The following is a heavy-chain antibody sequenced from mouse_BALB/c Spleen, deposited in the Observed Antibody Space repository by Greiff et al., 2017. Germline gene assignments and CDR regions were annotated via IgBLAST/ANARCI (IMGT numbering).Heavy chain of an antibody. J-gene: IGHJ4*01. D-gene: IGHD3-1*01. CDR3: AYSSGYDAMDY. V-gene: IGHV14-3*02. CDR2: IDPANGNT. Sequence: VQLQQSGAELVKPGASVKLSCTASGFNIKDTYMHWVKQRPEQGLEWIGRIDPANGNTKYDPKFQGKATITADTSSNTAYLQLSSLTSEDTAVYYCAYSSGYDAMDYWGQGTSVTVSS. CDR1: GFNIKDTY.